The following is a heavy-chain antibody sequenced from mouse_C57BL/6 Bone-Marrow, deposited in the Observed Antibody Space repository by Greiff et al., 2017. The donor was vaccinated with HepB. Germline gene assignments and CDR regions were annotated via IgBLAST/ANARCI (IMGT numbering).Heavy chain of an antibody. CDR1: GYAFTNYL. J-gene: IGHJ4*01. CDR2: INPGSGGT. D-gene: IGHD2-3*01. V-gene: IGHV1-54*01. CDR3: ARKWDGYPSYAMDY. Sequence: QVQLQQSGAELVRPGTSVKVSCKASGYAFTNYLIEWVKQRSGQGLEWIGVINPGSGGTNYNEKFKGKATLTADKSSSTAYMQLSNLTSEDSAVYFCARKWDGYPSYAMDYWGQGTSVTVSS.